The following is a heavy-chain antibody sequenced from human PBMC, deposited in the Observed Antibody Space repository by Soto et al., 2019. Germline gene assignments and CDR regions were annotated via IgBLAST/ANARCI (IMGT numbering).Heavy chain of an antibody. CDR1: GAAIRSTDYY. V-gene: IGHV4-30-4*01. CDR3: VRTAREGAVAPHWFDR. Sequence: SETLSLTCTVSGAAIRSTDYYWSWIRQAPGKGLEWIGYVYYTGSTYYNPSLMSRLTISVDTSKNQFSLKLTSVTAAETAVYYCVRTAREGAVAPHWFDRWGQGTQVTVSS. CDR2: VYYTGST. J-gene: IGHJ5*02. D-gene: IGHD2-21*02.